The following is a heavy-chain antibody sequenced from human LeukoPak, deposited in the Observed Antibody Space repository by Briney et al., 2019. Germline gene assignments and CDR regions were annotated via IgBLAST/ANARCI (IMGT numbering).Heavy chain of an antibody. J-gene: IGHJ4*02. Sequence: GSLRLSCAASGFTFSSYAMSWVRQPPGKGLEWIGSIYYSGSTYYNPSLKSRVTISVDTSKNQFSLKLSSVTAADTAVYYCARQGYYDILTGYSAKYYFDYWGQGTLVTVSS. CDR1: GFTFSSYA. CDR2: IYYSGST. V-gene: IGHV4-39*01. CDR3: ARQGYYDILTGYSAKYYFDY. D-gene: IGHD3-9*01.